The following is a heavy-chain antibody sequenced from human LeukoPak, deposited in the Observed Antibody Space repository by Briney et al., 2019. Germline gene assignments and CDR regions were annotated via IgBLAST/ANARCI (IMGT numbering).Heavy chain of an antibody. V-gene: IGHV1-18*01. J-gene: IGHJ5*02. Sequence: GASVKVSCKASGYTFTSYGISWVRQAPGQGLEWMGWISAYNGNTNYAQKLQGRVTMTTNTSTSTAYMELRSLRSDDTAVYYCARDSPRRWWDLGYCSSTSYRSFDPWGQGTLVTVSS. D-gene: IGHD2-2*01. CDR2: ISAYNGNT. CDR1: GYTFTSYG. CDR3: ARDSPRRWWDLGYCSSTSYRSFDP.